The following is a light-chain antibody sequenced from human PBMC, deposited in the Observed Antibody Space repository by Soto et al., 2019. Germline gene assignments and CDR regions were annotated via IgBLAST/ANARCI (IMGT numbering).Light chain of an antibody. J-gene: IGKJ2*01. V-gene: IGKV1-39*01. CDR1: QTISSY. Sequence: DIQMTQSPSSLSASVGDRVTITCRASQTISSYLNWYQQNPGKAPKLLIYAAPSLQSGVPSRFSGRGSGTDFTLTISSLQPEDFATYYCQQSSNIPYTFGQGTKLEIK. CDR2: AAP. CDR3: QQSSNIPYT.